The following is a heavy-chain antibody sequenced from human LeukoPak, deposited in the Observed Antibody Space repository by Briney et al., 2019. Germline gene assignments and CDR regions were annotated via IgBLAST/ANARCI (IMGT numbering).Heavy chain of an antibody. J-gene: IGHJ6*02. CDR2: IKSKTDGGTT. CDR3: TTGGPDYYYYGMDV. V-gene: IGHV3-15*01. Sequence: GGSLRLSCAASGFTFSNAWMSWVSQAPGKGREWVGCIKSKTDGGTTDYAAPVKGRFTISRDDSKNTLYLQMNSLKTEDTAVYYCTTGGPDYYYYGMDVWGQGTTVTVSS. CDR1: GFTFSNAW.